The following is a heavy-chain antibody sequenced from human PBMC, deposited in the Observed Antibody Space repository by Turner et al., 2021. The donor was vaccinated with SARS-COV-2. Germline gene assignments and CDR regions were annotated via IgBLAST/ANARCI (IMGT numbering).Heavy chain of an antibody. CDR1: GFTFNTYA. J-gene: IGHJ4*02. CDR3: ARSRDGYIHS. V-gene: IGHV3-30-3*01. Sequence: QVQLVESGGGVVQPGRSLRLSCAASGFTFNTYAMHWFRQAPGKGLEGVAVITYDGSTKFYADSVKGRFTISRDNSKSSLYVQMNSLRVEDTAVYYCARSRDGYIHSWGQGTLVIVS. CDR2: ITYDGSTK. D-gene: IGHD2-2*01.